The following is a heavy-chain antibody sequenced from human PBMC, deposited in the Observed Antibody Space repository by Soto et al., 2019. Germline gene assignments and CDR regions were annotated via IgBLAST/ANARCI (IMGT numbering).Heavy chain of an antibody. CDR1: GVSISSNSYY. CDR2: IYYSGTT. D-gene: IGHD3-22*01. Sequence: PSETLSLTCTVSGVSISSNSYYWGWIRQPPGKGLEWIGSIYYSGTTFYKPSLKSRVTISVDTSRNQFSLKLSSVTAADTSVYYCARHRGSGSYYDCFDYWGQGTLVTVSS. CDR3: ARHRGSGSYYDCFDY. J-gene: IGHJ4*02. V-gene: IGHV4-39*01.